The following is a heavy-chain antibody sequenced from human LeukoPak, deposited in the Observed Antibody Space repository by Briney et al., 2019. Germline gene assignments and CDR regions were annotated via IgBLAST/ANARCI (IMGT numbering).Heavy chain of an antibody. D-gene: IGHD5-12*01. CDR1: GGSMSSSSHY. CDR2: IFYRGRT. CDR3: VREGSTVANWFDF. J-gene: IGHJ5*01. Sequence: PSETLSLTCTVSGGSMSSSSHYWGWVRQSPGKGLEWIASIFYRGRTLYNPSLRSRVTISVDTSKSQFSLNMTSLTAADTAVYFCVREGSTVANWFDFWGQGTLVTVCS. V-gene: IGHV4-39*07.